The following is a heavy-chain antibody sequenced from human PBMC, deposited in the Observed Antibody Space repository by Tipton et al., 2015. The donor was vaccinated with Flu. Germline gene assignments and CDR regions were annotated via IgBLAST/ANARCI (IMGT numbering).Heavy chain of an antibody. V-gene: IGHV4-38-2*01. D-gene: IGHD3-10*02. Sequence: GLVKPSETLSLTCAVSGYSISSGYYWGWVRQPPGKRLEWIGTIYHSGSTYYNPSLKSRLTISVDTSKNQFSLKLSSVTAADTAVYYCARHTGDSVRGIIDYWGQGTLVTVSS. CDR1: GYSISSGYY. CDR2: IYHSGST. J-gene: IGHJ4*02. CDR3: ARHTGDSVRGIIDY.